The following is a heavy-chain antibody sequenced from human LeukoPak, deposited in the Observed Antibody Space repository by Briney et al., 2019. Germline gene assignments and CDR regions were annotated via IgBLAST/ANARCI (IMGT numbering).Heavy chain of an antibody. Sequence: PGGSLRLSCAASGFTFSSYSMNWVRQAPGKGLEWVSSISSSSSYIYYADSVKGRFTISRDNAKNSLYLQMNSLGAEDTAVYYCARSPCTSCGQLDYWGQGTLVTVSS. CDR1: GFTFSSYS. V-gene: IGHV3-21*01. CDR2: ISSSSSYI. J-gene: IGHJ4*02. D-gene: IGHD2-2*01. CDR3: ARSPCTSCGQLDY.